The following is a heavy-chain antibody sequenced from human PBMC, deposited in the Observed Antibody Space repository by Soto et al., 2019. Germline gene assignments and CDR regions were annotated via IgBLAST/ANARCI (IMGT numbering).Heavy chain of an antibody. D-gene: IGHD2-2*01. CDR2: VNHSGTT. J-gene: IGHJ4*02. V-gene: IGHV4-34*01. CDR3: ARGIGYCSSINCYSSRRLRFDS. Sequence: QVQLQQWGAGLLKPSETLSLTCAVYGGSFSGYYSTWIRQSPEKGLEWIGEVNHSGTTYYNPSLKTRVTISVHTPKNQFSLKISSVTAADTAVYYCARGIGYCSSINCYSSRRLRFDSWGQGTLVTVSS. CDR1: GGSFSGYY.